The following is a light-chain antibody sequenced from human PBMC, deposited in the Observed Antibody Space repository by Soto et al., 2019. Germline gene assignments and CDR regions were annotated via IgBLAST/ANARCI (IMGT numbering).Light chain of an antibody. CDR2: AAS. V-gene: IGKV1-17*01. CDR3: LQHNSYPWT. CDR1: QGIRKD. J-gene: IGKJ1*01. Sequence: DIQMTQSPSSLSASVGDRVTITCRASQGIRKDLGWYQQKPGKAPKRLIFAASGLQSGVPSRFSGSGSGTEFTLTFSSLQPDDSATYYCLQHNSYPWTFGQGTNVYIK.